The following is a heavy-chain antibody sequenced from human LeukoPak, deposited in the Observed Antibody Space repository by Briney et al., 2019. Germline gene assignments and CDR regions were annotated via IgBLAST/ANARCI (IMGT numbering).Heavy chain of an antibody. CDR3: ARRCIFGVLYDAFDI. V-gene: IGHV4-39*01. CDR1: GGSISSSSYY. D-gene: IGHD3-3*01. Sequence: SETLSLTCTVSGGSISSSSYYWGWIRQPPGKGLEWIGSIYYSGSTYYNPSLKSRVTISVDTSKNQFSLKLSSVTAADTAVYNCARRCIFGVLYDAFDIWGQGTMVTVSS. J-gene: IGHJ3*02. CDR2: IYYSGST.